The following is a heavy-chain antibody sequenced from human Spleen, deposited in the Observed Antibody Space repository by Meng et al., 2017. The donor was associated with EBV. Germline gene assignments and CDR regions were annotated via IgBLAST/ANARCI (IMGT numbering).Heavy chain of an antibody. V-gene: IGHV1-18*01. CDR3: ARDGGGEYSGYDRYFQH. D-gene: IGHD5-12*01. CDR2: ISDYNGNT. Sequence: QVQRGHTAARGKKPGASLKVPCKPSGYTFSGYGISWVRQAPGQGLEWMGWISDYNGNTNYAQKVQGRVTMTTDTSTSTAYMELRSLRSDDTAVYYCARDGGGEYSGYDRYFQHWGQGTLVTVSS. J-gene: IGHJ1*01. CDR1: GYTFSGYG.